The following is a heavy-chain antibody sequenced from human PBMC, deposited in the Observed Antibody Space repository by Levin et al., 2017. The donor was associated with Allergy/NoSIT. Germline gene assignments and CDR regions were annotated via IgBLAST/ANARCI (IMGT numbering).Heavy chain of an antibody. D-gene: IGHD2-8*02. V-gene: IGHV1-69*04. J-gene: IGHJ6*02. CDR1: GGSFSSYA. CDR2: IVPMLGIT. CDR3: ARSPGYSTGYGMDV. Sequence: KISCKVSGGSFSSYAITWVRQAPGEGPEWLGRIVPMLGITKYAQKFQGRVTINADTSTNTAYMELSSLRSEDTAVYYCARSPGYSTGYGMDVWGQGTKVTVSS.